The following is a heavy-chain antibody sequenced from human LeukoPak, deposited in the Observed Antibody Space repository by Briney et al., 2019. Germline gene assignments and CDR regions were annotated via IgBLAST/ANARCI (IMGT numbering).Heavy chain of an antibody. CDR3: ARRAAAGTEVDY. V-gene: IGHV3-11*01. J-gene: IGHJ4*02. D-gene: IGHD6-13*01. CDR2: ISSSGSTI. Sequence: GGSLRLSCGASGFTFSDYYMSRIRQAPGKGLEWVSYISSSGSTIYYADSVKGRFTISRDNAKNSLYLQMNSLRAEDTAVYYCARRAAAGTEVDYWGQGTLVTVSS. CDR1: GFTFSDYY.